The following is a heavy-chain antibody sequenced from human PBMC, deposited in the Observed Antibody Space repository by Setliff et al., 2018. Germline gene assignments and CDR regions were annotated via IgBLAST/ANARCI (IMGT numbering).Heavy chain of an antibody. Sequence: SETLSLTCTVSGGSVSSGSYYWSWIRQPAGKRLEWIGRLYTSGSTNYNPSLKSRVTISVDTSKNQISLKLSSVSAADTAVYYCAREFVVISFVKNIHHHYGMDVWGQGTTVTVSS. D-gene: IGHD2-21*01. J-gene: IGHJ6*02. CDR3: AREFVVISFVKNIHHHYGMDV. V-gene: IGHV4-61*02. CDR1: GGSVSSGSYY. CDR2: LYTSGST.